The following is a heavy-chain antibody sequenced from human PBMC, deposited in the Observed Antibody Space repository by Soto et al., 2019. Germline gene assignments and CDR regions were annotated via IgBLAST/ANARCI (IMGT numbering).Heavy chain of an antibody. CDR3: ARMESFGSLNWFDT. CDR1: GYTFTNND. V-gene: IGHV1-8*02. CDR2: MNPGSGDT. D-gene: IGHD5-18*01. J-gene: IGHJ5*02. Sequence: VKVSCKASGYTFTNNDVSWVRQATGQGLEWMGWMNPGSGDTGYAQKFQGRVTMTRDISIATAYMELNSLTSEDTAIYYCARMESFGSLNWFDTWGQGTLVTVSS.